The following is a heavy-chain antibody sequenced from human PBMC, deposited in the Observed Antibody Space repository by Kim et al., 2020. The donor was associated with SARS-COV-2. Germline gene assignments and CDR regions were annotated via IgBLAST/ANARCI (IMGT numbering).Heavy chain of an antibody. CDR3: VRDSSVLPFDY. V-gene: IGHV3-74*01. CDR2: RT. D-gene: IGHD6-19*01. J-gene: IGHJ4*02. Sequence: RTHNADSVKGRFTISRDSAKNTLFLQMTRLRAEDTAGYYCVRDSSVLPFDYWGQGALVTVSS.